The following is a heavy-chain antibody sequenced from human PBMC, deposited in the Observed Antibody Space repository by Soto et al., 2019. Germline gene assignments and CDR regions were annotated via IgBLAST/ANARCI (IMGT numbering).Heavy chain of an antibody. Sequence: QVQLVQSGSEVKKPGSSVKVSCKASGGTFGSYAISWVRQAPGPGLEWMGGIIPIPGTANYAQKFQGRVTIAADESTSTAYMERSSLRSEDTAVYYCARSQGSSTSLEIYYYYYYGMDVWGQGATVTVSS. D-gene: IGHD2-2*01. CDR1: GGTFGSYA. V-gene: IGHV1-69*01. J-gene: IGHJ6*02. CDR3: ARSQGSSTSLEIYYYYYYGMDV. CDR2: IIPIPGTA.